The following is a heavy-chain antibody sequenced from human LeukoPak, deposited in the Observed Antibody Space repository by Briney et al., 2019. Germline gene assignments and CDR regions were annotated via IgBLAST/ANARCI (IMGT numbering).Heavy chain of an antibody. CDR2: INPSGGST. V-gene: IGHV1-46*01. CDR3: ARVSFRHNWFDP. J-gene: IGHJ5*02. Sequence: ASVKVSCKASGYTFTSYYMHWVRQAPGQGLEWMGIINPSGGSTSYAQKFQGRVTMTTDTSTSTAYMELRSLRSDDTAVYYCARVSFRHNWFDPWGQGTLVTVSS. CDR1: GYTFTSYY.